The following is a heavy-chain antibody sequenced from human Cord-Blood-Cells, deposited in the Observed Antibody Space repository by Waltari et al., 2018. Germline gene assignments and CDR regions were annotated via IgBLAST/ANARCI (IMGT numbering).Heavy chain of an antibody. CDR2: IRSKANSYAT. J-gene: IGHJ6*02. CDR1: GFTFSGSA. CDR3: TSGSSTVTTPPYYYYYGMDV. V-gene: IGHV3-73*02. D-gene: IGHD4-17*01. Sequence: EVQLVESGGGLVQPGGSLKLSCAASGFTFSGSAMHWVRQASGQGREWVGRIRSKANSYATAYAWSVKVRFTMSRDDSKNTAYLQMNSLKTEDTAVYYCTSGSSTVTTPPYYYYYGMDVWGQGTTVTVSS.